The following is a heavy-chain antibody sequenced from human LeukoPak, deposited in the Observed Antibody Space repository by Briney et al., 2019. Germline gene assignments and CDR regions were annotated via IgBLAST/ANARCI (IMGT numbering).Heavy chain of an antibody. Sequence: SQTLSLTCAVSGDSVSSNSAAWNWIRQSPSRGLEWLGRTYYRSKWFNDYAVSVKGRIAINPDTSKNQFSLQLNSVIPEDTAVYYCARAAVAGSGYFDYWGQGTLVTVSS. CDR3: ARAAVAGSGYFDY. V-gene: IGHV6-1*01. CDR1: GDSVSSNSAA. D-gene: IGHD6-19*01. J-gene: IGHJ4*02. CDR2: TYYRSKWFN.